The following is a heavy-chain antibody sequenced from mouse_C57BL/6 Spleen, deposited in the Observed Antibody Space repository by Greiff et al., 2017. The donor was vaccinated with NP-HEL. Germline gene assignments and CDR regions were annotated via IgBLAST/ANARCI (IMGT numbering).Heavy chain of an antibody. Sequence: EVQLQQSGAELVKPGASVKLSCTASGFNFTDYYMHWVKQRPVQGLEWIGRIDPEDGDTEYAQKFQGKATVTADTSSNTAYLQLSSLTSEDAAVYYCARDPHAASAYWGKGILVTVSA. D-gene: IGHD6-1*01. CDR3: ARDPHAASAY. CDR2: IDPEDGDT. V-gene: IGHV14-2*01. CDR1: GFNFTDYY. J-gene: IGHJ3*01.